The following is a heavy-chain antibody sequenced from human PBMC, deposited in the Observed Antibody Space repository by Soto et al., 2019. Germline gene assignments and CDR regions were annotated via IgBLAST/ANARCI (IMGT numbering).Heavy chain of an antibody. CDR1: GYTFTNYD. D-gene: IGHD2-8*02. V-gene: IGHV1-8*01. CDR2: MNPNSGIT. CDR3: ARNLGYCTGNSCYFGF. J-gene: IGHJ4*02. Sequence: ASVKVSCKASGYTFTNYDINWARQATGQGLEWLGWMNPNSGITDYAQKFQGRVTMTSNTSISTAYMELTSLRSEDTAVYYCARNLGYCTGNSCYFGFWGQGTLVTVSS.